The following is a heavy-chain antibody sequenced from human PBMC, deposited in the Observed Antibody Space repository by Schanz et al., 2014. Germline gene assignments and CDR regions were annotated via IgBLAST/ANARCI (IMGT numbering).Heavy chain of an antibody. V-gene: IGHV3-7*01. CDR2: IKGDSSEK. D-gene: IGHD6-19*01. Sequence: EVQLVESGGGLVQPGGSLRLSCAASGFTFSTYWMSWVRQAPGKGLEWVANIKGDSSEKNYVDSVKGRFTLSRDNAKKTMDLQMNSLRVEDTALYYCVGIHVAVAEAFYWGQGALVIVS. CDR1: GFTFSTYW. J-gene: IGHJ4*02. CDR3: VGIHVAVAEAFY.